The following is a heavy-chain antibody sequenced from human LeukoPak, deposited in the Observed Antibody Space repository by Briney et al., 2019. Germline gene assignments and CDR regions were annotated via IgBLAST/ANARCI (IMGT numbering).Heavy chain of an antibody. CDR1: GGSYSTYY. Sequence: PSETLSLTCAVYGGSYSTYYWNWIRQSSGKGLEWIGEISQTGSPNYNPSLKSRVTISVDTSKNQFSLKLSSVTAADTAVYYCASRNGGNLVWAFDVWGQGTLVTVSS. V-gene: IGHV4-34*01. CDR2: ISQTGSP. D-gene: IGHD4-23*01. J-gene: IGHJ3*01. CDR3: ASRNGGNLVWAFDV.